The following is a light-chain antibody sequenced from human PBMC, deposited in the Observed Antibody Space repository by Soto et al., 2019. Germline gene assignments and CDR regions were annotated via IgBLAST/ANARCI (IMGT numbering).Light chain of an antibody. CDR2: DVG. CDR1: SSDVGGYNY. V-gene: IGLV2-14*03. CDR3: CSFTSSNLYV. Sequence: ALTQPASVSGSPGQSITISCTGTSSDVGGYNYVSWYQHHPGEAPKVMIYDVGDRPSGVSNRFSGSKSGNTASLTISGLQAEDEADYYCCSFTSSNLYVFGTGTKVTVL. J-gene: IGLJ1*01.